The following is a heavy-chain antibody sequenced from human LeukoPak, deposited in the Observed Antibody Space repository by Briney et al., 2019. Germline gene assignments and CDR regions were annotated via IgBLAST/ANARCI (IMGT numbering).Heavy chain of an antibody. CDR3: AYLDSSGFYYGRLRY. V-gene: IGHV3-23*01. D-gene: IGHD3-22*01. Sequence: GGSLRLSCAVSGFTFSDHAMTWVRQTLAKGLESVSSTSAGGDITHYAESVKGRFTISRDNSKSTLYLQMNSLRAEDTAIYFCAYLDSSGFYYGRLRYWGQGTPVTVSS. CDR2: TSAGGDIT. CDR1: GFTFSDHA. J-gene: IGHJ4*02.